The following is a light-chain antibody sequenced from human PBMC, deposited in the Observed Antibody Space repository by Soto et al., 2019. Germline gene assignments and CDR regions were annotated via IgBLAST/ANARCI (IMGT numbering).Light chain of an antibody. Sequence: EIVLTQSPATLSLSPGERATLSCRASQSISNSLAWYQQKPGQAPRLLIYGASSRATGIPDRFSGSGSGTDFTLTISRLEPEDFAVYYCQQYGSSPSWTFGQGTKVDIK. V-gene: IGKV3-20*01. CDR2: GAS. J-gene: IGKJ1*01. CDR3: QQYGSSPSWT. CDR1: QSISNS.